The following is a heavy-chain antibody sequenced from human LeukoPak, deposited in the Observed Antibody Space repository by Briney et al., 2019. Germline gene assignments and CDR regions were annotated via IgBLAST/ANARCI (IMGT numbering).Heavy chain of an antibody. CDR1: GVSVNSRSFY. CDR2: VYSSGNV. J-gene: IGHJ4*02. CDR3: VRGAMVSKPGDF. Sequence: SETLSLTCSVSGVSVNSRSFYWHWVRQPPGKGLEWIGSVYSSGNVYQSPSLQSRAAISVDASNNSFSLTLKSVTAADTAVYFCVRGAMVSKPGDFWGQGTLVIVSS. V-gene: IGHV4-39*01. D-gene: IGHD2/OR15-2a*01.